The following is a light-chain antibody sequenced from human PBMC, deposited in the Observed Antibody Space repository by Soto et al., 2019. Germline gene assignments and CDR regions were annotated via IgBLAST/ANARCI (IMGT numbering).Light chain of an antibody. CDR2: GSS. CDR3: QQYGISPRYT. CDR1: QSVSNNY. V-gene: IGKV3-20*01. Sequence: EVVLTQSPGTLSLSPGERATLSCRASQSVSNNYLAWYQQKPGQSPKLLIFGSSDKATGIPDRCSGSGSGTDFTLTIGSLEPGDVAVYYCQQYGISPRYTLGQGTKLEIK. J-gene: IGKJ2*01.